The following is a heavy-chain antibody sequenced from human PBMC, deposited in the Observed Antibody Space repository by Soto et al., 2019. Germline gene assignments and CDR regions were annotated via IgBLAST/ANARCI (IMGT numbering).Heavy chain of an antibody. D-gene: IGHD2-2*01. CDR2: INHSGST. J-gene: IGHJ4*02. CDR1: GGSFSGYY. Sequence: ASETLSLTCAVYGGSFSGYYWSWIRQPPGKGLEWIGEINHSGSTNYNPSLKSRVTISVDTSKNQFSLKLSSVTAADTAVYYCARESGCSSTSCYQGDDYWGQGTLVTVSS. CDR3: ARESGCSSTSCYQGDDY. V-gene: IGHV4-34*01.